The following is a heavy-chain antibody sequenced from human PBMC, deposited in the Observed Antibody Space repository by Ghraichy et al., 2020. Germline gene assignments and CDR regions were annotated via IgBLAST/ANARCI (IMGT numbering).Heavy chain of an antibody. CDR2: IYDSGNT. CDR3: ARDAAGPLDY. V-gene: IGHV4-59*01. Sequence: SETLSLTCTVSGGSISGYSWTWIRQPPGKGLEWIGYIYDSGNTNYSPSLKSRVTISLDTSKYQFSLKMNSVTAADTAVYFCARDAAGPLDYWGQGTLVTVSS. J-gene: IGHJ4*02. D-gene: IGHD6-19*01. CDR1: GGSISGYS.